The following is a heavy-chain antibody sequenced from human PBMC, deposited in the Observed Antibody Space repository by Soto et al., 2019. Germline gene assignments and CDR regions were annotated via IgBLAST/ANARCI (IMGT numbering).Heavy chain of an antibody. D-gene: IGHD3-10*01. Sequence: QVQLVQSGAEVKKPGASVKVSCKASGYTFTSYAMYWVRQAPGQRLEWMGWINAGNGNTKYSQKFQGRVTITRDTSVSTAYMELSSLRSEDTVVYYCARDMGFGLSDYWGQGTLVTVSS. CDR1: GYTFTSYA. CDR3: ARDMGFGLSDY. V-gene: IGHV1-3*01. J-gene: IGHJ4*02. CDR2: INAGNGNT.